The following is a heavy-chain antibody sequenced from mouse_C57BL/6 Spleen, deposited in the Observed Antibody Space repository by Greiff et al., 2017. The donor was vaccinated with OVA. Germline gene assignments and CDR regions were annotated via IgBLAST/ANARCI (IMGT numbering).Heavy chain of an antibody. J-gene: IGHJ1*03. Sequence: QVQLQQSGAELARPGASVKLSCKASGYTFTSYGISWVKQRTGQGLEWIGEIYPRSGNTYYNEKFKGKATLTADKSSSTAYMELRSLTSEDSAVYFCARRTTVVAYWYFEGWGTGTTVTVSS. CDR1: GYTFTSYG. CDR2: IYPRSGNT. V-gene: IGHV1-81*01. D-gene: IGHD1-1*01. CDR3: ARRTTVVAYWYFEG.